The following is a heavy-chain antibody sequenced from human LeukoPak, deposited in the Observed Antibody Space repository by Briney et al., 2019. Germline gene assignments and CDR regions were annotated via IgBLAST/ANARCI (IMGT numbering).Heavy chain of an antibody. CDR1: GYTFTSYD. D-gene: IGHD2-2*01. Sequence: ASVKVSCKASGYTFTSYDINWVRQATGQGLEWMGWMNPNSGNTGYAQKFQGRVTITRDTSISTAYMELSSLRSEDTAVYYSARAGYCSSTSCRSWFDPWGQGTLVTVSS. CDR3: ARAGYCSSTSCRSWFDP. CDR2: MNPNSGNT. J-gene: IGHJ5*02. V-gene: IGHV1-8*01.